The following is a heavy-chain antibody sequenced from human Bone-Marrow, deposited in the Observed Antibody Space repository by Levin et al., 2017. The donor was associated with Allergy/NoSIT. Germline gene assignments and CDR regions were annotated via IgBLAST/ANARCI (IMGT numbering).Heavy chain of an antibody. Sequence: ASVKVSCKASGYTFNDYYIHWVRQAPGQGLEWMGWINPNSGGTNSAQKFQGRVTMTRDTSIRTDYMEVRRLRSDDTAVYYCARSPPIGYNYYMDVWGKGTPVTVSS. CDR2: INPNSGGT. J-gene: IGHJ6*03. D-gene: IGHD1-26*01. CDR1: GYTFNDYY. CDR3: ARSPPIGYNYYMDV. V-gene: IGHV1-2*02.